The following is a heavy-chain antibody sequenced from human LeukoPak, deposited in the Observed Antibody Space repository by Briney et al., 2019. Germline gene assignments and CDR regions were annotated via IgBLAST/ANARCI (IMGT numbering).Heavy chain of an antibody. CDR3: ARSRSYYDFWSGYYTYYFDY. CDR1: GFTVSSNY. D-gene: IGHD3-3*01. Sequence: GGSLRLSCAPSGFTVSSNYMSWVRQAPGNGLEXXXXXYSGGSTYYADSVKGRFTISRDNSKNTLYLQMNSLRAEDTAVYYCARSRSYYDFWSGYYTYYFDYWGQGTLVTVSS. CDR2: XYSGGST. J-gene: IGHJ4*02. V-gene: IGHV3-66*01.